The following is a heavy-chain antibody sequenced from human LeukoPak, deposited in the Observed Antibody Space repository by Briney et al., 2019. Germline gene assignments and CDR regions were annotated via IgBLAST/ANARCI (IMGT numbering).Heavy chain of an antibody. Sequence: PGGSLRLSCAASGFTFSSYGMHWVRQAPGKGLEWVAVISYDGSNKYYADSVKGRFTISRDNSKNTLYLQINSLRAEDTAVYYCAKDYYYGSGSYYDYWGQGTLVTVSS. V-gene: IGHV3-30*18. CDR2: ISYDGSNK. J-gene: IGHJ4*02. D-gene: IGHD3-10*01. CDR1: GFTFSSYG. CDR3: AKDYYYGSGSYYDY.